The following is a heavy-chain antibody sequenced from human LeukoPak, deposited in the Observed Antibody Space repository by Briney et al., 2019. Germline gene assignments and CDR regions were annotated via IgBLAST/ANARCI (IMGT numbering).Heavy chain of an antibody. CDR3: ARLQWFGGVIKDY. D-gene: IGHD3-16*01. V-gene: IGHV4-39*01. CDR2: IYYSGST. CDR1: GGSISSSSYY. J-gene: IGHJ4*02. Sequence: SEALSLTCTVSGGSISSSSYYWGWIRRPPGKGLEWIGSIYYSGSTYYNLSLKSRVTISVDTSKNQFSLKLSSVTAADTAVYYCARLQWFGGVIKDYWGQGTLVTVSS.